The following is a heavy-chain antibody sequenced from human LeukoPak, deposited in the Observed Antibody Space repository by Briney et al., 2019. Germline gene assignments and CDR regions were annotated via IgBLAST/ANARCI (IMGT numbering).Heavy chain of an antibody. CDR1: GGSISSYY. J-gene: IGHJ4*02. V-gene: IGHV4-59*01. D-gene: IGHD6-6*01. CDR2: IYYSGST. CDR3: ARVGYSSSIDY. Sequence: SETLSLTCTVSGGSISSYYWSWIRQPPGKGLEWIGYIYYSGSTNYNPSLKSRVTISVDTSKNQFSLKLSSVTAADTAVYYCARVGYSSSIDYWGQGTLVTVSS.